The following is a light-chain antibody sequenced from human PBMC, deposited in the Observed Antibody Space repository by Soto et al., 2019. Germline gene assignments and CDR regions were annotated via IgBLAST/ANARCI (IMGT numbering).Light chain of an antibody. J-gene: IGLJ3*02. CDR3: QSHDSSLNSWV. Sequence: QPVLTQPPSMSGAPGQRVTISCTGSSSNIGAGYDVHWYQLLPGTAPKLLIYGNTNRPSGVPDRFSGYKSGTSASLAITGLRAEDEADYYCQSHDSSLNSWVFGGGTKLTVL. CDR2: GNT. V-gene: IGLV1-40*01. CDR1: SSNIGAGYD.